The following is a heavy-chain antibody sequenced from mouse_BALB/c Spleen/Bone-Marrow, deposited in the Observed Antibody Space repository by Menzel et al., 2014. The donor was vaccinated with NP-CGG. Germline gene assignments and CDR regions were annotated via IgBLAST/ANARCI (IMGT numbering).Heavy chain of an antibody. CDR2: INPSTGYT. J-gene: IGHJ1*01. Sequence: QVQLQQSGAELAKPGASVKMSCKASGYNFXSYWMHWVKQRPGQGLEWIGYINPSTGYTEYNQKFKDKATLTADKSSSTAYMQLSSPTSEDSAVYYCAREYYGSSGYFDVWGAGTTVTVSS. V-gene: IGHV1-7*01. CDR3: AREYYGSSGYFDV. CDR1: GYNFXSYW. D-gene: IGHD1-1*01.